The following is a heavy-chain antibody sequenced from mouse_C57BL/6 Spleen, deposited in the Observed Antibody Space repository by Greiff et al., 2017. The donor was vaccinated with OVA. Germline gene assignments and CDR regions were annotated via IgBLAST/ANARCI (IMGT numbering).Heavy chain of an antibody. Sequence: VQLQQPGTELVKPGASVKLSCKASGYTFTSYWMHWVKQRPGQGLEWIGNINPSNGGTNYNEKFKSKATLTVDKSSSTAYMQLSSLTSEDSAVYYCAREGLTGTTDFDVWGTGTTVTVSS. CDR2: INPSNGGT. V-gene: IGHV1-53*01. D-gene: IGHD4-1*01. CDR1: GYTFTSYW. CDR3: AREGLTGTTDFDV. J-gene: IGHJ1*03.